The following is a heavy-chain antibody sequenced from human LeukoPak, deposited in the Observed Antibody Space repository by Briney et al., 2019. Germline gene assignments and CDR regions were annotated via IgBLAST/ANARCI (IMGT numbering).Heavy chain of an antibody. D-gene: IGHD3-10*01. V-gene: IGHV4-30-2*01. CDR1: GGSTSSGGYS. Sequence: PSQTLSLTCAVSGGSTSSGGYSWSWIRQPPGKGLEWIGYIYHSGSTYYNPSLKSRVTMSGVRSKNQFSLKLSSVTAADTAVYYCARGHMVRGVIIPNWFDPWGQGTLVTVSS. J-gene: IGHJ5*02. CDR2: IYHSGST. CDR3: ARGHMVRGVIIPNWFDP.